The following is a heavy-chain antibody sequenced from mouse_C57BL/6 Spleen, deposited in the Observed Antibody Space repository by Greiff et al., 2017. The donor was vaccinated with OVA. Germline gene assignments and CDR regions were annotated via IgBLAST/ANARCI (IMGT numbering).Heavy chain of an antibody. D-gene: IGHD2-5*01. Sequence: QVQLQQSGAELAKPGASVKLSCKASGYPFPSYWMHWVKQRPGQGLEWIGYFNPSSGYTKYNQKFKDKATLTADKSSSTAYMQLSSLTYEDSAVYYCASSYSNYVGVDDWGQGTTLTVSS. J-gene: IGHJ2*01. CDR1: GYPFPSYW. CDR3: ASSYSNYVGVDD. CDR2: FNPSSGYT. V-gene: IGHV1-7*01.